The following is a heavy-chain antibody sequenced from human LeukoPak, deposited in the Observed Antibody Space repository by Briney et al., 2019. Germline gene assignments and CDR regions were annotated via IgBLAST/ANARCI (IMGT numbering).Heavy chain of an antibody. J-gene: IGHJ3*02. CDR2: IIPIFGTA. CDR3: ARGPRGGALDI. Sequence: VASVKVSCKAYGGTFSSYAISWVRQAPGQGFEWMGGIIPIFGTANYAQKFQGRVTITTDESTSTAYMELSSLRSEDTAVYYCARGPRGGALDIWGQGTMVTVSS. CDR1: GGTFSSYA. V-gene: IGHV1-69*05. D-gene: IGHD2-15*01.